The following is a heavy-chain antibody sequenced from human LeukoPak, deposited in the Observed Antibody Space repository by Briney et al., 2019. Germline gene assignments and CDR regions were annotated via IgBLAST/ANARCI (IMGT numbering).Heavy chain of an antibody. CDR1: GGTFSSYA. Sequence: SVKVSCKASGGTFSSYAISWVRQAPGQGLEWMGRIIPILGIANYAQKFQGRVTITADKSTSTAYMELSSLRSEDTAVHYCAREVREQLGRKKYYYYGMDVWGQGTTVTVSS. CDR2: IIPILGIA. V-gene: IGHV1-69*04. D-gene: IGHD6-6*01. CDR3: AREVREQLGRKKYYYYGMDV. J-gene: IGHJ6*02.